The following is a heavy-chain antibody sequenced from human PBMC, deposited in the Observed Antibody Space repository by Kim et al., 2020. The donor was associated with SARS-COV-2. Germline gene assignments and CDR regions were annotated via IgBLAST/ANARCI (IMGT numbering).Heavy chain of an antibody. V-gene: IGHV4-59*01. CDR2: IYYSGST. CDR3: ARDRGGVQPIDY. CDR1: GGSISSYY. J-gene: IGHJ4*02. D-gene: IGHD3-16*01. Sequence: SETLSLTCTVSGGSISSYYWSWIRQPPGKGLEWIGYIYYSGSTNYNPSLKSRVTISVDTSKNQFSLKLSSVTAADTAVYYCARDRGGVQPIDYWGQGTLVTVSS.